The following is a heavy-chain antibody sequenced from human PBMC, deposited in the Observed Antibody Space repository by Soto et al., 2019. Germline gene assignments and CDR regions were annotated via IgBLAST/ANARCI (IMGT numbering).Heavy chain of an antibody. CDR3: ARVFGFGGMDV. CDR1: VGTISSGGYY. V-gene: IGHV4-31*03. D-gene: IGHD3-10*01. CDR2: IYYSGST. J-gene: IGHJ6*02. Sequence: TLPIMFTVSVGTISSGGYYWSWIRQHPGKGLEWIGYIYYSGSTYYNPSLKSRVTISVDTSKNQFSLKLSSVTAADTAVYYCARVFGFGGMDVWGQGTTVT.